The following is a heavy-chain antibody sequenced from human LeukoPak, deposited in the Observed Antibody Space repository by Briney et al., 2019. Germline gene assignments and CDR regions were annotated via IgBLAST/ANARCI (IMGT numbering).Heavy chain of an antibody. CDR1: GGSISSGDYY. V-gene: IGHV4-30-4*01. J-gene: IGHJ4*02. Sequence: PSETLSLTCTVSGGSISSGDYYWSWIRQPPGKGLEWIGYIYYSGSTYYNPSLKSRVTISVDTSKNQFSLKLSSVTAADTAVYYCARDAKNYDFWSGHSYYFDYWGQGTLVTVSS. D-gene: IGHD3-3*01. CDR3: ARDAKNYDFWSGHSYYFDY. CDR2: IYYSGST.